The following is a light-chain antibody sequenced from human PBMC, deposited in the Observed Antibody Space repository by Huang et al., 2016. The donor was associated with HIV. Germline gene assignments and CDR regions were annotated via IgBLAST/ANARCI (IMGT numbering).Light chain of an antibody. CDR1: QTVLYSLNKKNY. CDR3: LQYYSVPQT. J-gene: IGKJ1*01. V-gene: IGKV4-1*01. Sequence: DIVMTQSPDSLAVSPGERATINCKSSQTVLYSLNKKNYLAWFQQKPGRPPKLLIYWATTRESGVTDRFSGSGSRKDITLTIDNLQAEDVAVYFCLQYYSVPQTFGHGTKVEIK. CDR2: WAT.